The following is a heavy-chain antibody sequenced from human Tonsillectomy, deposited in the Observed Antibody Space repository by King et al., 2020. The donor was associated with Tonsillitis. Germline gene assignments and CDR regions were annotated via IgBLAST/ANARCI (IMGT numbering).Heavy chain of an antibody. CDR3: AKDLSPNPEQWLVRYYYYGMDV. CDR2: ISYDGSNK. V-gene: IGHV3-30*18. J-gene: IGHJ6*02. Sequence: QLVESGGGVVQPGRSLRLSCAASGFTFSSYGMHWVRQAPGKGLEWVAVISYDGSNKYYVDSVKGRFTISRDNSKNTVYLQMNSLRAEDTALYYCAKDLSPNPEQWLVRYYYYGMDVWGQGTTVTVSS. D-gene: IGHD6-19*01. CDR1: GFTFSSYG.